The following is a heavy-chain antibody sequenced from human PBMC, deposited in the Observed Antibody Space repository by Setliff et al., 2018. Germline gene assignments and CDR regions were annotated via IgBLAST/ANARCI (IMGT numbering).Heavy chain of an antibody. CDR2: ILDDGVKK. Sequence: GGSLRLSCAASGFTFSTYRMHWVRQAPGKGLEWVAVILDDGVKKYHADSVKGRFTISRDNSKNTLYLQMNSLRPEDTAVYYCARTCSGSGCYAGLESWGQGTPVTVPS. CDR3: ARTCSGSGCYAGLES. D-gene: IGHD2-15*01. V-gene: IGHV3-30*03. J-gene: IGHJ4*02. CDR1: GFTFSTYR.